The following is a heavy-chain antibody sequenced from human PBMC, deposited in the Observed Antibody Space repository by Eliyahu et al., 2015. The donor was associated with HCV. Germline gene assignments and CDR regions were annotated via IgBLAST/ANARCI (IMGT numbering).Heavy chain of an antibody. J-gene: IGHJ4*02. CDR3: EREGGES. Sequence: QVQLVQSGAEVKKPGASVKVSCKASGYTFXSSPMNWFRQAPGERPEWMGWINAGNGNTKYSQKFQDRVTLTRDTSASTAYLELSSLNFEDTAVYYCEREGGESWGQGTLVTVSS. CDR2: INAGNGNT. V-gene: IGHV1-3*01. D-gene: IGHD2-21*01. CDR1: GYTFXSSP.